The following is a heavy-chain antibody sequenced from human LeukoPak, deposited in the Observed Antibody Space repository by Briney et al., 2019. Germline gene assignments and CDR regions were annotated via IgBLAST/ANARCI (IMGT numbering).Heavy chain of an antibody. V-gene: IGHV1-45*02. CDR2: ITPFNGDT. J-gene: IGHJ4*02. Sequence: SVKVSCKASGYTFTYRYLHWVRQAPGQALEWMGWITPFNGDTNYAQKFQDRVTMTRDTSTSTVYMELSSLRSEDTAVYYCARARRDGYNYQDYWGQGTLVTVSS. CDR3: ARARRDGYNYQDY. CDR1: GYTFTYRY. D-gene: IGHD5-24*01.